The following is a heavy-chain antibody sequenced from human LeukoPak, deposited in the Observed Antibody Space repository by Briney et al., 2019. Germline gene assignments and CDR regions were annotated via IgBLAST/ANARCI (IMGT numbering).Heavy chain of an antibody. Sequence: GGSLRLSCAASEFTFSSYAMSWVRHAPGMGLELVSAISGSAGGTYYADSVKGRFTISRDNSKNTLYLLMHSLRAEDTAVYYCAKGAGYSGHDLSSYFDYWGQGILVTVSS. V-gene: IGHV3-23*01. CDR1: EFTFSSYA. CDR2: ISGSAGGT. D-gene: IGHD5-12*01. J-gene: IGHJ4*02. CDR3: AKGAGYSGHDLSSYFDY.